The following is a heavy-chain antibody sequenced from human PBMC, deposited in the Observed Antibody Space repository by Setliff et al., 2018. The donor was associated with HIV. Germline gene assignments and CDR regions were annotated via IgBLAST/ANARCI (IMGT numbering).Heavy chain of an antibody. Sequence: SETLSLTCTVSGGSISSSSFYWGWIRQPPGKGLEWVGTLYYSGSSFFNPSLKSRVTISVDTSKNQFSLRLTSVTAADTAVYYCATRGDYKPLYYMDVWGRGTTVTV. CDR2: LYYSGSS. D-gene: IGHD3-22*01. V-gene: IGHV4-39*01. CDR3: ATRGDYKPLYYMDV. J-gene: IGHJ6*03. CDR1: GGSISSSSFY.